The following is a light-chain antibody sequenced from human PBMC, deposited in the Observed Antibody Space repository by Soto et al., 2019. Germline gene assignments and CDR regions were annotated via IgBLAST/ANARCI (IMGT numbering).Light chain of an antibody. CDR1: QSVGSY. Sequence: EIVLIQSPATLSLSPGERATLSCRASQSVGSYLAWYQHKPGQAPRLLISDASNRATGIPARFSGSGSGTEFTLTINSLQSEDSAVYYCQQHNQWPITFGQGTRLENK. CDR2: DAS. CDR3: QQHNQWPIT. V-gene: IGKV3-11*01. J-gene: IGKJ5*01.